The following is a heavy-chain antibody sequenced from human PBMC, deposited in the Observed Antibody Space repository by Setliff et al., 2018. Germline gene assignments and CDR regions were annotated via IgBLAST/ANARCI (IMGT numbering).Heavy chain of an antibody. D-gene: IGHD1-1*01. CDR3: ARTTGSTHNWLDP. CDR1: GESFSNNY. CDR2: SNHGGST. Sequence: PSETLSLTCSVYGESFSNNYWSWIRQTPGKGLEWIGESNHGGSTSYHPSLKSRLTMSVDTSKNQFSLKLTSVTAADTAVYYCARTTGSTHNWLDPWGPGTLVTVSS. J-gene: IGHJ5*02. V-gene: IGHV4-34*01.